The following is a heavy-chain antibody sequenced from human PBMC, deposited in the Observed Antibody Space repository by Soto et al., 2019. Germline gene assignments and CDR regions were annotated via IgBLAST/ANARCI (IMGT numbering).Heavy chain of an antibody. CDR2: IYYSGST. V-gene: IGHV4-59*01. CDR1: GGSISSYY. Sequence: ASETLSLTCTVSGGSISSYYWNWIRQPPGKGLEWIGNIYYSGSTNYSPSLKSRVAISVDTSKNQFSLKLRSATAADTAVYYCARAVAFSGFDIWGQGTMVTVSS. D-gene: IGHD6-19*01. J-gene: IGHJ3*02. CDR3: ARAVAFSGFDI.